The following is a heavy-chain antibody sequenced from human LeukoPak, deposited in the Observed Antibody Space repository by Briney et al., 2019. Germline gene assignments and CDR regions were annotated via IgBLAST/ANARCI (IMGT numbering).Heavy chain of an antibody. J-gene: IGHJ4*02. V-gene: IGHV5-51*01. D-gene: IGHD6-13*01. CDR3: ARRGYSREYFDD. CDR2: IYPGDSDT. Sequence: GESLKISCMGSGYSFTSYWIAWVRQMPGKGLEWMGVIYPGDSDTRYNPSFQGQVTISADKSISTVYLQWSSLKASDTAMYYCARRGYSREYFDDWGQGTLVTVSS. CDR1: GYSFTSYW.